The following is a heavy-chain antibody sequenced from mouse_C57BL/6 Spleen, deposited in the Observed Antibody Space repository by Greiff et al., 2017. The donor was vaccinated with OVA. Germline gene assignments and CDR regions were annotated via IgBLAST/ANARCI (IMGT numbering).Heavy chain of an antibody. Sequence: EVQLKESGPGLVKPSQSLSLTCSVTGYSITSGYYWNWIRQFPGNKLEWMGYISYDGSNNYNPSLKNRISITRDTSKNQFFLKLNSVTTEDTATYYCARGSPPRYFDVWGTGTTVTVSS. V-gene: IGHV3-6*01. D-gene: IGHD6-1*01. CDR2: ISYDGSN. J-gene: IGHJ1*03. CDR1: GYSITSGYY. CDR3: ARGSPPRYFDV.